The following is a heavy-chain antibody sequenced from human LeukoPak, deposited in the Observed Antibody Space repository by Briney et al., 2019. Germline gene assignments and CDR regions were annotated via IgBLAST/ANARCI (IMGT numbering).Heavy chain of an antibody. CDR3: AGRTVTPYYHDGSGFHLQY. D-gene: IGHD3-22*01. J-gene: IGHJ1*01. V-gene: IGHV3-53*01. CDR2: IYSGGNT. Sequence: PGGSLRLSCAASGFTVSSNYMSWVRQAPGKGLQWVSVIYSGGNTYYADSVKGRFTISRDNSKNTLYLQMNSLRAEDTAVYYCAGRTVTPYYHDGSGFHLQYWGQGTLVTVSS. CDR1: GFTVSSNY.